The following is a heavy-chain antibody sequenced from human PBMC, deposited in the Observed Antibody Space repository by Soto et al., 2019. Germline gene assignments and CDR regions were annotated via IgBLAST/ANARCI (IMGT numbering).Heavy chain of an antibody. J-gene: IGHJ4*02. V-gene: IGHV3-30*18. D-gene: IGHD6-6*01. Sequence: QPGGSLRLSCVASGFTFRGCGMHWVRQTPGKGLEWVALVSYDGSHQYYADSVRGRFTISRDNSKNTVYLQMNSLRGEDTALYYCAKDYSSSNVRIDNWGQGTLVTVSS. CDR1: GFTFRGCG. CDR2: VSYDGSHQ. CDR3: AKDYSSSNVRIDN.